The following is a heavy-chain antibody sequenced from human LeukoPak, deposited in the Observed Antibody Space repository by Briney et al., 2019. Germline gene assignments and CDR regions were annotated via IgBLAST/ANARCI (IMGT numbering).Heavy chain of an antibody. V-gene: IGHV4-59*01. Sequence: LRLSCTASGFTSGDYAMSWIRQPPGKGLEWIGYIYYSGSTNYNPSLKSRVTISVDTSKNQFSLKLSSVTAADTAVYYCARDCEWSSTSCNDAFDIWGQGTMVTVSS. CDR2: IYYSGST. J-gene: IGHJ3*02. CDR1: GFTSGDYA. D-gene: IGHD2-2*01. CDR3: ARDCEWSSTSCNDAFDI.